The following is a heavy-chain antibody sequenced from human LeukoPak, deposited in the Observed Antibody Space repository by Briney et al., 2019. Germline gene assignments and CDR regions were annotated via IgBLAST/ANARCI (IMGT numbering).Heavy chain of an antibody. J-gene: IGHJ4*02. D-gene: IGHD4-17*01. CDR1: GFTFSNYA. CDR3: ANLYGDYGGGYFDY. CDR2: ISANGGNK. Sequence: GGSLRLSCAASGFTFSNYAMSWVCQAAGKGLEWVSSISANGGNKYYAGSVKGRFTISRDTSKNTLCLQMNSLRAEDTAVYFCANLYGDYGGGYFDYWGQGTLVTVSS. V-gene: IGHV3-23*01.